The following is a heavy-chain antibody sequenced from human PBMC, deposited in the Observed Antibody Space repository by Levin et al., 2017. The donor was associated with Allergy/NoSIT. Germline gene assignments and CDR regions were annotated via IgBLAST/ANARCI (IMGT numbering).Heavy chain of an antibody. V-gene: IGHV3-21*01. CDR3: VRESIVVVPAAMRTFSRGMSGALEF. CDR1: GFSFFSYT. J-gene: IGHJ3*01. D-gene: IGHD2-2*01. CDR2: ISSSSGYI. Sequence: PGGSLRLSCAASGFSFFSYTMNWVRQAPGRGLEWVSSISSSSGYIFYADSLKGRFTISRDNAKNSLFLQMSSLRAEDTAVYYCVRESIVVVPAAMRTFSRGMSGALEFWGQGTMVTVFS.